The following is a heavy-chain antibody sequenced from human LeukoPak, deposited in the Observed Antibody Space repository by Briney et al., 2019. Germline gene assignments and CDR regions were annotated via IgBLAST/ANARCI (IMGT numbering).Heavy chain of an antibody. Sequence: PGGSLRLSCAASGFTFSSYGMSWVRQAPGKGLEWVSAISGSGGSTYYADSVKGRFTISRDNSKNTLYLQMSSLRAGDTAVYYCAKEDIWFGELSGFFGYWGQGTLVTVSS. CDR2: ISGSGGST. J-gene: IGHJ4*02. CDR1: GFTFSSYG. CDR3: AKEDIWFGELSGFFGY. V-gene: IGHV3-23*01. D-gene: IGHD3-10*01.